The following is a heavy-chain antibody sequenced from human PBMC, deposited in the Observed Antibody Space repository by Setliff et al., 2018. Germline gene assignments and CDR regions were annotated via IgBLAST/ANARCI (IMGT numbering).Heavy chain of an antibody. CDR2: IYPSDSDT. V-gene: IGHV5-51*01. CDR1: GYNFRDYW. D-gene: IGHD4-17*01. CDR3: ARDSLDGGLDY. Sequence: GESLKISCKGSGYNFRDYWIGWVRQMPGKGLEWMGVIYPSDSDTRYSPSFQGQVTISADKSISTAYLQWSSLKASDTAMYYCARDSLDGGLDYWGQGTLVTVPS. J-gene: IGHJ4*02.